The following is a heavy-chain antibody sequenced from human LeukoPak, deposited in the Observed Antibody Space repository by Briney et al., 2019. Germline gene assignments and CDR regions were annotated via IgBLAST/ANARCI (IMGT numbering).Heavy chain of an antibody. J-gene: IGHJ4*02. CDR1: GGSISSSSYY. D-gene: IGHD2-15*01. Sequence: SETLSLTCTVSGGSISSSSYYWGWIRQPPGKGLEWIGNIYYSRSTYYNPSLKSRVTISVDTSKNQFSLKLSSVTAADTAVYYCARTYCSGGSCHFDYWGQGTLVTVSS. CDR2: IYYSRST. CDR3: ARTYCSGGSCHFDY. V-gene: IGHV4-39*01.